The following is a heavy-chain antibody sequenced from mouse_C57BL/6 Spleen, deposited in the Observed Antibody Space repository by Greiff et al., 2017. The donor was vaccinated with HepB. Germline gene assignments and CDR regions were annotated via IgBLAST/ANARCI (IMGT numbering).Heavy chain of an antibody. D-gene: IGHD4-1*01. CDR3: ARGSGTWYFDV. V-gene: IGHV1-85*01. J-gene: IGHJ1*03. CDR2: IYPRDGST. Sequence: VKLMESGPELVKPGASVKLSCKASGYTFTSYDINWVKQRPGQGLEWIGWIYPRDGSTKYNEKFKGKATLTVDTSSSTAYMELHSLTSEDSAVYFCARGSGTWYFDVWGTGTTVTVSS. CDR1: GYTFTSYD.